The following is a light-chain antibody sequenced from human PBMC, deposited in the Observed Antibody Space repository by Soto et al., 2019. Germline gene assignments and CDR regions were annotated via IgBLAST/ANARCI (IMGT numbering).Light chain of an antibody. CDR2: DAS. CDR1: QSIGRW. Sequence: DIQMTQSPSTLSASVGDRVTITCRASQSIGRWLAWYQEKPGKAPHLLIFDASALGRGVPSRFSGRGSGTEFSLTISSLQTEDSATYSCQQFDSYPWTFGQGTKVEIK. CDR3: QQFDSYPWT. J-gene: IGKJ1*01. V-gene: IGKV1-5*01.